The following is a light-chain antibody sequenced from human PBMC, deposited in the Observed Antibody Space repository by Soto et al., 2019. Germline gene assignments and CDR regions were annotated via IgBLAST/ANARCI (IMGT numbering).Light chain of an antibody. J-gene: IGKJ1*01. CDR1: QSVNSNY. Sequence: EIVLTQSPGTLSLSPGDRATLSCRASQSVNSNYLAWYQRKPGQAPRLLIYGASNRATDIPSRFSASGSGTDFTLTITRREAEDFAVYYCQQYDSTPPTVGKGTKVEVK. CDR2: GAS. V-gene: IGKV3-20*01. CDR3: QQYDSTPPT.